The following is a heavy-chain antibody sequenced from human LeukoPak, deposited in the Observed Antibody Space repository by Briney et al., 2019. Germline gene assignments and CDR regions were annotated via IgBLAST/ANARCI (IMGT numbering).Heavy chain of an antibody. CDR3: ARLKKAEGSLLDF. Sequence: PSQTLSLTCTVSGDSISTGGCYWNWIRQLPGKGLEWIGCIYYSGNTYYNPSLQSRVTISVDTSRNMFSLRLTSVTAADTALYYCARLKKAEGSLLDFWGQGSLVTVSS. CDR1: GDSISTGGCY. CDR2: IYYSGNT. V-gene: IGHV4-31*03. J-gene: IGHJ4*02.